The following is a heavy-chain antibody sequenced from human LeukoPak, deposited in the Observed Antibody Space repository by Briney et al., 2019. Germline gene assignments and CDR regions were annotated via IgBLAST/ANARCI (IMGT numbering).Heavy chain of an antibody. CDR1: GGSISSGSYY. D-gene: IGHD2-2*01. V-gene: IGHV4-61*02. J-gene: IGHJ6*04. CDR3: ARGEVVPAASSGRDV. CDR2: IYTSGST. Sequence: SQTLSLTCTVSGGSISSGSYYWSWIRQPAGKGLEWIGRIYTSGSTNYNPSLKSRVTISVDTSKNQFSLKLSSVTAADTAVYYCARGEVVPAASSGRDVGAKGPTATVPS.